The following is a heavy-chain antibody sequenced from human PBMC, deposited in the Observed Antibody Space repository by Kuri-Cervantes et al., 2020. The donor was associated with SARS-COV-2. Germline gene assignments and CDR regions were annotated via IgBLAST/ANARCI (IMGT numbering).Heavy chain of an antibody. CDR1: GGTFSSYA. D-gene: IGHD3-22*01. CDR2: IIPILGTA. V-gene: IGHV1-69*04. J-gene: IGHJ3*02. CDR3: ARGRGITMIVVGLDI. Sequence: SVKVSCKAFGGTFSSYAISWVRQAPGQGLEWMGRIIPILGTANYAQKFQGRVTITADKSTSTAYMELSSLRSEDTAVYYCARGRGITMIVVGLDIWGQGTMVTVSS.